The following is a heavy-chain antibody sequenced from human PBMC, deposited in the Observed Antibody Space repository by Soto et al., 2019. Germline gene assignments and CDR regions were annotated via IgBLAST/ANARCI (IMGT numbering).Heavy chain of an antibody. V-gene: IGHV4-31*03. CDR2: IYYSGIT. Sequence: QVQLQESGPGLVKPSQTLSLTCTVSGGSVSSGDYYWSWIRQHPGKGLEWIAYIYYSGITYYSPSLKSRVSLSVDTSKNQFSLRLSSVTVADTAVYYCARVYRTGLIGQYIDTWGQGTLVTVSS. D-gene: IGHD3-16*02. CDR3: ARVYRTGLIGQYIDT. CDR1: GGSVSSGDYY. J-gene: IGHJ4*02.